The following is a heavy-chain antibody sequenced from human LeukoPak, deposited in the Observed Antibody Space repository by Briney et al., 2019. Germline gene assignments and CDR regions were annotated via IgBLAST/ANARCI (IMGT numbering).Heavy chain of an antibody. CDR2: IYTSGST. D-gene: IGHD5-18*01. CDR3: ARDPGGYSYGYYYYYMDV. Sequence: SSETLSLTCTVSGVSISSGSYYWSWIRQPAGKGLEWIGRIYTSGSTNYNPSLKSRVTISVDTSKNQFSLKLSSVTAADTAVYYCARDPGGYSYGYYYYYMDVWGKGTTVTISS. V-gene: IGHV4-61*02. CDR1: GVSISSGSYY. J-gene: IGHJ6*03.